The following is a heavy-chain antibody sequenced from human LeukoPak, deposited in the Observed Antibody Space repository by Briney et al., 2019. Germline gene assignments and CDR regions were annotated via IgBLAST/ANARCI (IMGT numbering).Heavy chain of an antibody. CDR3: ARERGPNYDFWSGLFDY. CDR2: INPSGGST. V-gene: IGHV1-46*01. CDR1: GYTFTSYY. J-gene: IGHJ4*02. D-gene: IGHD3-3*01. Sequence: GASVKVSCKASGYTFTSYYMHWVRQAPGQGLEWMGIINPSGGSTSYAQKFQGRVTMARDTSTSTVYMELSSLRSEDTAAYYCARERGPNYDFWSGLFDYWGQGTPVTVSS.